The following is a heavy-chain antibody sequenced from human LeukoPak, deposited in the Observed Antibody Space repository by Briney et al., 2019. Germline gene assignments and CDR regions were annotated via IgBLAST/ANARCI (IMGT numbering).Heavy chain of an antibody. J-gene: IGHJ4*02. CDR2: IYNSGNT. V-gene: IGHV4-4*07. CDR1: GDSITRNY. CDR3: ARGSFDSSGYYVFDY. Sequence: SETLSLTCTVSGDSITRNYWSWIRQPAGKGLGWIGRIYNSGNTNYSPSLESRVTMSTDTSKNQFSPQLSSVTAADTAVYYCARGSFDSSGYYVFDYWGQGTLVTVSS. D-gene: IGHD3-22*01.